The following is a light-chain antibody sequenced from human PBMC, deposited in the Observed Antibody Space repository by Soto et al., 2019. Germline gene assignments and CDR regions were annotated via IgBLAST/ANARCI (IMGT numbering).Light chain of an antibody. J-gene: IGLJ3*02. CDR1: NVGRKA. V-gene: IGLV3-21*02. Sequence: SYELTQPPSVSVAQGQTARFTCGGDNVGRKAVHWYQQKPVQAPLLVVYDNTDRSSGIPERFSGSNSGNTATLTIRRVEAGDEAEYYCQVWDSDSDHSAVFGGGTQLTVL. CDR3: QVWDSDSDHSAV. CDR2: DNT.